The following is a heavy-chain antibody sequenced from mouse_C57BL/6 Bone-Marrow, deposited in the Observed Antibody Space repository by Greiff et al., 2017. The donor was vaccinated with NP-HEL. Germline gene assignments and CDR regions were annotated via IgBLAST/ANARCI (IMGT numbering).Heavy chain of an antibody. CDR1: GFTFSSYG. J-gene: IGHJ2*01. CDR3: ARRVGLYYGNYLFDY. D-gene: IGHD2-1*01. V-gene: IGHV5-6*01. Sequence: EVQLVESGGDLVKPGGSLKLSCAASGFTFSSYGMSWVRQTPDKRLEWVATISSGGSYTYYPDSVKGRFTISRDNAKNTLYLQMSSLKSEDTAMYYCARRVGLYYGNYLFDYWGQGTTLTVSS. CDR2: ISSGGSYT.